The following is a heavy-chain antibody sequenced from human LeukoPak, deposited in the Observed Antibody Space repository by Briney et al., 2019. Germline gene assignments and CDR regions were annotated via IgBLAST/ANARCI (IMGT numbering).Heavy chain of an antibody. CDR2: IDSDGTSP. D-gene: IGHD3-10*01. J-gene: IGHJ4*02. Sequence: GGSLRLSCVASGFTFSSYWMHWVRQVPGKGLVWVSRIDSDGTSPSYADSVKGRFTISRDNAKSIVYLQMNSLRVEDTAVYYCARDRVRGWFGDLEDCWGQGTLVTVSS. CDR1: GFTFSSYW. V-gene: IGHV3-74*01. CDR3: ARDRVRGWFGDLEDC.